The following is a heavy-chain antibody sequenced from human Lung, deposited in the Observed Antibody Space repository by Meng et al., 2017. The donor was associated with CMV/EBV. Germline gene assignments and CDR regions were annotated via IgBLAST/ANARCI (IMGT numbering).Heavy chain of an antibody. CDR3: SSGTGGRSYCDY. CDR1: GYTLGSYG. CDR2: FFNYVDT. D-gene: IGHD1-14*01. Sequence: QVKQQPSGPEVEKPWASVTVSCKASGYTLGSYGICWMRQPHAQGLGGMGLFFNYVDTYPAPKFQRRVSMTTDTDTNTAYMALRSLTSDDTAVYDCSSGTGGRSYCDYWGQGTLVTGSS. V-gene: IGHV1-18*01. J-gene: IGHJ4*02.